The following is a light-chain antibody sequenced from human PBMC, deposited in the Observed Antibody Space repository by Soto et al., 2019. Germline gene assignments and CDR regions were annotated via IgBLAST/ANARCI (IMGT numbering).Light chain of an antibody. J-gene: IGKJ3*01. Sequence: DIVLTQSPDTLSLSPGESATLSCRASQTVTSDHLAWYQQRLGQPPRLLIYGASGRASDIPDRFRGSGSGTDFTLTISRLEPEAFAVYYCQQYGSSFVTFGHGTRVDVK. V-gene: IGKV3-20*01. CDR2: GAS. CDR1: QTVTSDH. CDR3: QQYGSSFVT.